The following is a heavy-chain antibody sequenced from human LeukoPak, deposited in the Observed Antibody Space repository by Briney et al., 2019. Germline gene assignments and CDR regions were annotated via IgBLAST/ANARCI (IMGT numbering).Heavy chain of an antibody. Sequence: SETLSLTCTVSGGSISSSSYYWGWIRQPPGKGLEWIGSIYYSGSTYYNPSLKSRVTISVDTSKNQFSLKPSSVTAADTAVYYCARGAIQLWPHFDYWGQGTLVTVSS. D-gene: IGHD5-18*01. CDR2: IYYSGST. CDR3: ARGAIQLWPHFDY. J-gene: IGHJ4*02. V-gene: IGHV4-39*07. CDR1: GGSISSSSYY.